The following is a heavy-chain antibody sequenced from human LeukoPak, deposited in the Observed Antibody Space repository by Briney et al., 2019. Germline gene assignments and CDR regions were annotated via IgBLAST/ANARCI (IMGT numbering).Heavy chain of an antibody. V-gene: IGHV1-8*01. D-gene: IGHD3-16*01. CDR3: ARGMLRGYYYYYIDV. Sequence: ASVKFSCKASGYTFTSYDINWVRQATGQGLKWMGWMNPNSGNTGYAQKFQGRATITRNTSISTAYMELSSLRSEDTAVYYCARGMLRGYYYYYIDVWGKGTTVTVS. CDR1: GYTFTSYD. J-gene: IGHJ6*03. CDR2: MNPNSGNT.